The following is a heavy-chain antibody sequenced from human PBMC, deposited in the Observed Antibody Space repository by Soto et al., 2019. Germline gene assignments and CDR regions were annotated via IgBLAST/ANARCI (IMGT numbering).Heavy chain of an antibody. Sequence: SGATLVNPTQTLTLTCTFSGFSLSTSGVGVGWIRQPPGKALEWLALIYWDDDKRYSPSLKSRLTITKDTSKNQVVLTMTNMDPVDTATYYCARTYYYDSSGYYNYWGQGTLVTVSS. CDR3: ARTYYYDSSGYYNY. D-gene: IGHD3-22*01. V-gene: IGHV2-5*02. CDR2: IYWDDDK. CDR1: GFSLSTSGVG. J-gene: IGHJ4*02.